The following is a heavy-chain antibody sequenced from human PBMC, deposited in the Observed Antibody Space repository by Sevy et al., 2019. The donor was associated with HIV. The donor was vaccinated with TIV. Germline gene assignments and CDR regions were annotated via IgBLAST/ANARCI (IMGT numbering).Heavy chain of an antibody. J-gene: IGHJ3*02. CDR1: GGSFSGYY. CDR2: INHSGST. Sequence: SETLSLTCAVYGGSFSGYYWSWIRQPPGKGLEWIGEINHSGSTNYNPSLKSRVTISIDTSKNQFSLKLSSVTAADTAVYYCARHCSSTSCSHAFDIWGQGTMVTVSS. CDR3: ARHCSSTSCSHAFDI. V-gene: IGHV4-34*01. D-gene: IGHD2-2*01.